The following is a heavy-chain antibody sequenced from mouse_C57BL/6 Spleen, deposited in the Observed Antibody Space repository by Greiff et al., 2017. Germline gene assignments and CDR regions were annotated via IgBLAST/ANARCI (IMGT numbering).Heavy chain of an antibody. CDR3: ARGRVDGNYYFDY. Sequence: QVQLQQPGAELVQPGASVKMSCKASGYTFTSYWITWVKQRPGQGLEWIGDIYPGSGSSNYNEKFKSKATLTVDTSSSTAYMQHSSLTSGGSAVYYCARGRVDGNYYFDYWGQGTTLTVSS. CDR1: GYTFTSYW. D-gene: IGHD2-1*01. J-gene: IGHJ2*01. V-gene: IGHV1-55*01. CDR2: IYPGSGSS.